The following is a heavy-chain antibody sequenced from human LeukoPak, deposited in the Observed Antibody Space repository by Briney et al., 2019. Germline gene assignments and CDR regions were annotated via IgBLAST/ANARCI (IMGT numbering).Heavy chain of an antibody. CDR1: GFTFSDYY. D-gene: IGHD1-1*01. J-gene: IGHJ1*01. V-gene: IGHV3-23*01. CDR3: ATYTTQYFQH. CDR2: ISDFSDYT. Sequence: GGSLRLSCAASGFTFSDYYMSWVRQAPGKGLEWVSTISDFSDYTYYADAVKGRFTISRDNSKNTLSLQMNSLRAEDTAVYYCATYTTQYFQHWGQGTLVTVSS.